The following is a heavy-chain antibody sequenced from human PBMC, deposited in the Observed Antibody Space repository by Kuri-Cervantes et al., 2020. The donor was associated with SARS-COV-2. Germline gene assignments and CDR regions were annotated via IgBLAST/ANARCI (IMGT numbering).Heavy chain of an antibody. D-gene: IGHD2-21*01. J-gene: IGHJ6*03. CDR1: GFTFSSYS. Sequence: GGSLRLSCAASGFTFSSYSMNWVRQAPGKGLEWVSSISGSRSYIYYADSVRGRFTISRDNAKNSLFLQVNSLRVEDTAVYYCARVAGEGPIYYYYMDVWGKGTTVTVSS. CDR3: ARVAGEGPIYYYYMDV. CDR2: ISGSRSYI. V-gene: IGHV3-21*01.